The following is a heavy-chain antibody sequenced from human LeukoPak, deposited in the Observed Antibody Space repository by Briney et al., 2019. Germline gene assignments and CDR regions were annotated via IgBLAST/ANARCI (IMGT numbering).Heavy chain of an antibody. Sequence: GGSLRLSCAASGFTFSSYGMHWVRQAPGKGLEWVAVISYDGSNKYYADSVKGRFTISRDNSKNTLYLQMNSLRAEDTAAYYCAKMVRYGDYDFDYWGQGTLVTVSS. V-gene: IGHV3-30*18. J-gene: IGHJ4*02. CDR3: AKMVRYGDYDFDY. D-gene: IGHD4-17*01. CDR2: ISYDGSNK. CDR1: GFTFSSYG.